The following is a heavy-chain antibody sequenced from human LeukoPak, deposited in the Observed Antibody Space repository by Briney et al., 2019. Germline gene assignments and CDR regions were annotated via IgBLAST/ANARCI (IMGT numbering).Heavy chain of an antibody. CDR1: GFTFSNYA. J-gene: IGHJ5*02. V-gene: IGHV3-23*01. CDR2: ISGSATGT. Sequence: GGSLRLSCAASGFTFSNYAMGWVRQAPGRGLAWVSAISGSATGTYYADSVKGRVTISRDNSKNMLYLQMSSLRAEDTAVYYCAKDPFAWGQGTLVTVSS. CDR3: AKDPFA.